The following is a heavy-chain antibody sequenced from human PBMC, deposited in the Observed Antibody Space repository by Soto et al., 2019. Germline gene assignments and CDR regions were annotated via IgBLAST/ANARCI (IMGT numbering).Heavy chain of an antibody. Sequence: EVQLVESGGGLIQPGGSLRISCAASGFTLSSYAMHWVRQTPGEGLEGVSAIGVADDTYYQDAVKGRFPISRENAKNSLYLQINNLRAGDKAVYYGARGAFDVWGHWTKVNVS. CDR2: IGVADDT. J-gene: IGHJ3*01. V-gene: IGHV3-13*01. CDR3: ARGAFDV. CDR1: GFTLSSYA.